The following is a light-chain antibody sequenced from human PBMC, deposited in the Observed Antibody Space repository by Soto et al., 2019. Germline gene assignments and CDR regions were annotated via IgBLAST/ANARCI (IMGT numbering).Light chain of an antibody. V-gene: IGKV1-39*01. CDR1: QSISSW. Sequence: DIKMTQSPSTLSASVGARVTITCRASQSISSWLAWYQQKPGKAPKLLIYAASSLQRGVPSRFSGSGSGTDFTLTINNLQPEDFATYYCQQSYSSPRITFGQGTRLEIK. CDR2: AAS. J-gene: IGKJ5*01. CDR3: QQSYSSPRIT.